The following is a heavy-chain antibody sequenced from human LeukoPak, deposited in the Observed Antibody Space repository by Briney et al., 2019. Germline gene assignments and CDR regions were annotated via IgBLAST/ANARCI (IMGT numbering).Heavy chain of an antibody. CDR1: GFTFSSYS. CDR2: ISTSTTTI. V-gene: IGHV3-48*01. D-gene: IGHD1-26*01. J-gene: IGHJ4*02. Sequence: HPGGSLRPSCEASGFTFSSYSMNWVRQAPGKGLEWISYISTSTTTIYYANSVKGRFTISRDNAKKSLYLQMNSLRVEDTGVYYCASWGEGALDNWGQGTLVTVSS. CDR3: ASWGEGALDN.